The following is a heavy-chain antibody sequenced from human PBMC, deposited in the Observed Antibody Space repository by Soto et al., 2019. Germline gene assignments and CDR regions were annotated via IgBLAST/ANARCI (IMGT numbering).Heavy chain of an antibody. Sequence: SETLSLTCTVSGGSISTYSWSWIRQPPGKGLEWIGYIYHSGSTYYNPSLKSRVTISVDRSKNQFSLKLSSVTAADTAVYYCARVPDRWGQGTLVTVSS. J-gene: IGHJ5*02. CDR1: GGSISTYS. D-gene: IGHD2-2*01. V-gene: IGHV4-30-2*01. CDR2: IYHSGST. CDR3: ARVPDR.